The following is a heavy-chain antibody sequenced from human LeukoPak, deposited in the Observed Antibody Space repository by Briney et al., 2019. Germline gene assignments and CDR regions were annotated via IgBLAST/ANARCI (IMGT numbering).Heavy chain of an antibody. D-gene: IGHD4-17*01. Sequence: ASVKVSCKASGGTFSSYAISWVRQAPGQGLEWMGGIIPIFGTANYAQKFQGRVTITADESTSTAYMELSSLRSEDTAVYYCAREGDYGDRYYYYGMDVWGKGTTVTVSS. CDR1: GGTFSSYA. V-gene: IGHV1-69*01. CDR3: AREGDYGDRYYYYGMDV. J-gene: IGHJ6*04. CDR2: IIPIFGTA.